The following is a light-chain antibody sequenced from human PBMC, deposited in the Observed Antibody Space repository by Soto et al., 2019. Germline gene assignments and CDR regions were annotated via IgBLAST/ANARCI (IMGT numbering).Light chain of an antibody. J-gene: IGKJ1*01. V-gene: IGKV1-5*02. CDR3: QQYNSYPWT. Sequence: DIQMTQSPSALSASLGNRVTTICRASQSISSWLAWYQQKPGKAPKLLIYDASSLESGAPSRFSGSGSGTEFTLTITSLQPDDFATYYCQQYNSYPWTFGQGTKVDIK. CDR1: QSISSW. CDR2: DAS.